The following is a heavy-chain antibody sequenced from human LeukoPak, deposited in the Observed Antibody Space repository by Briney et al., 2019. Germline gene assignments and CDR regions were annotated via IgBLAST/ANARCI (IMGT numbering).Heavy chain of an antibody. J-gene: IGHJ6*03. Sequence: GGTLRLSCAASGFTFSSYGMSWVRQAPGKGLEWVSGISGSGGSTYYADSVKGRFTISRDNSKNTLYLQMNSLRAEDTAVYYCAKSLYYYYYYMDVWGKGTTVTVSS. CDR2: ISGSGGST. CDR1: GFTFSSYG. V-gene: IGHV3-23*01. CDR3: AKSLYYYYYYMDV.